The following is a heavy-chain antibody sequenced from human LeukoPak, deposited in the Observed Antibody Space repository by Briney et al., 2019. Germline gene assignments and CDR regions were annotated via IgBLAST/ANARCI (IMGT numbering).Heavy chain of an antibody. CDR2: IYDSGNT. D-gene: IGHD2-21*01. J-gene: IGHJ4*02. CDR3: AKGEGDY. CDR1: GGSIRLYY. Sequence: SETLSLTCTVSGGSIRLYYWSWTRQPPGKGLEWIGYIYDSGNTNYNPSLKSRVTISVDTSKNQFSLKVRSVTAADTAVYYCAKGEGDYWGQGTLVTVSS. V-gene: IGHV4-59*01.